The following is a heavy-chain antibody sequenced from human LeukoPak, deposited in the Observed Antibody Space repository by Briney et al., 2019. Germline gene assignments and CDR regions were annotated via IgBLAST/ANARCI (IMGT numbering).Heavy chain of an antibody. V-gene: IGHV3-9*01. CDR1: GFTFDDYA. Sequence: GGSLRLSCAASGFTFDDYAMHWVRQAPGKGLEWVSGISWNSGSIGYADSVKGRFTISRDNAKNSLYLQMNSLRAEDTALYYCAKAPRKLVTSDAFDIWGQGTMVTVPS. CDR3: AKAPRKLVTSDAFDI. D-gene: IGHD4-17*01. CDR2: ISWNSGSI. J-gene: IGHJ3*02.